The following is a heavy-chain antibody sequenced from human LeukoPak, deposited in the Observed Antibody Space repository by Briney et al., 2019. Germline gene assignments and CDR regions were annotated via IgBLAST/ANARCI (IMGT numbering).Heavy chain of an antibody. V-gene: IGHV4-61*02. CDR1: GGSISSGGYF. Sequence: SQTLSLTCTVSGGSISSGGYFWSWIRQPAGKGLEWIGRFYASGSTNYNPSLQSRVTISVDTSKNQFSLKLTSVTAADTAVYYCARLKGATAVGWFDPWGQGTLVTVSS. CDR3: ARLKGATAVGWFDP. CDR2: FYASGST. J-gene: IGHJ5*02. D-gene: IGHD1-26*01.